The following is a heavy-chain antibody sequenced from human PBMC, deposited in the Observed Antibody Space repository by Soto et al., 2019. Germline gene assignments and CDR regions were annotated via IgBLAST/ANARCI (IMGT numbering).Heavy chain of an antibody. J-gene: IGHJ4*02. V-gene: IGHV3-23*01. D-gene: IGHD3-9*01. Sequence: PGGSLRLSCAASGFTFSSYAMSWVRQAPGKGLEWVSAISGSGGSTYYADSVKGRFTISRDNSKNTLYLQMNSLRAEDTAVYYCAKDLAEGYSLRYFDWLLSPPTFDYWGQGTLVTVSS. CDR1: GFTFSSYA. CDR2: ISGSGGST. CDR3: AKDLAEGYSLRYFDWLLSPPTFDY.